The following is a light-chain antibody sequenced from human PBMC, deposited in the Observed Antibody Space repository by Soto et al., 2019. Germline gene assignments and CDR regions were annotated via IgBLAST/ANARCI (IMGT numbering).Light chain of an antibody. CDR1: QSVSSNY. Sequence: EIVLTQSPGTLSLSPGERATLSCRASQSVSSNYLAWYQQKPGQAPRLLIYDASSRAPGIPDRFSGSGSGTDFALTISRLEPEDFAVYYCQQYGTSTGTCGQGTKVDIK. CDR3: QQYGTSTGT. V-gene: IGKV3-20*01. J-gene: IGKJ1*01. CDR2: DAS.